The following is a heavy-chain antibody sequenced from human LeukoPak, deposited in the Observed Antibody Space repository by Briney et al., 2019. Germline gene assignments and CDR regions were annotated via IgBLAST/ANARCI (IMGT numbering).Heavy chain of an antibody. CDR2: INNEGSST. D-gene: IGHD3-22*01. V-gene: IGHV3-74*01. J-gene: IGHJ3*01. CDR3: ARDQCFSGYCHVFDS. Sequence: GGSLRLSCAASGHRFGSHWMHWVRQGPGKGLVWVSRINNEGSSTSYADSVKGRFTISRDNAKNTLYLQMNSLRAEDTAMYYCARDQCFSGYCHVFDSWGRGTMVTVSS. CDR1: GHRFGSHW.